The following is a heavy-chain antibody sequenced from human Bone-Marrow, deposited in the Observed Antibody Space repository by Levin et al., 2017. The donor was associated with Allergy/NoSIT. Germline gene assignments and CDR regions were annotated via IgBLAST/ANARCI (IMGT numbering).Heavy chain of an antibody. D-gene: IGHD7-27*01. CDR2: IYHSGST. CDR1: DGSISSSNW. Sequence: SETLSLTCGVSDGSISSSNWWTWVRQPPGKGLEWIGEIYHSGSTNYNPSLKSRVTISVEKSKNQFSLKLSSVTAADTAVYYCARRNALAPGEDWFDPWGQGTLVTVSS. J-gene: IGHJ5*02. V-gene: IGHV4-4*02. CDR3: ARRNALAPGEDWFDP.